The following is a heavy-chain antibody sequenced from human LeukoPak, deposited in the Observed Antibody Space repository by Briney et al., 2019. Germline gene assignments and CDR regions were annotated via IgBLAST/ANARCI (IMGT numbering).Heavy chain of an antibody. J-gene: IGHJ6*04. CDR2: IKQDGSEK. V-gene: IGHV3-7*03. CDR3: ASSRVVVVPAAISV. CDR1: GFTFSSYW. Sequence: RGSLRLSCAASGFTFSSYWMSWVRQAPGKGLEWVANIKQDGSEKYYVDSVKGRFTISRDNAKNSLYLQMNSLRAEDTAVYYCASSRVVVVPAAISVWGKGTTVTVSS. D-gene: IGHD2-2*02.